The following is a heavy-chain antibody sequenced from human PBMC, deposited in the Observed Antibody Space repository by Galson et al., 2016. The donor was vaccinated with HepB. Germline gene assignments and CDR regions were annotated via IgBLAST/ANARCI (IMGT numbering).Heavy chain of an antibody. D-gene: IGHD2-15*01. CDR1: GFTFSRFW. V-gene: IGHV3-7*01. CDR3: ARDRGLVVSATGGGPFDS. J-gene: IGHJ4*02. Sequence: SLRLSCAATGFTFSRFWMSWVRQAPGKGLEWVATIKRDGSEKHYVDSVKGRFTISRDNAKNSLYLQINSLRAEDTAVYYCARDRGLVVSATGGGPFDSWGQGTLVTVSS. CDR2: IKRDGSEK.